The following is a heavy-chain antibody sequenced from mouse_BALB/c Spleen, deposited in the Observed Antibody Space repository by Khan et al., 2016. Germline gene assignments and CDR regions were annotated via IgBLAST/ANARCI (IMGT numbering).Heavy chain of an antibody. D-gene: IGHD1-1*01. CDR2: IYTETGAT. V-gene: IGHV9-2-1*01. CDR1: GYTFTDYS. J-gene: IGHJ2*01. CDR3: ARGNYGSMIDY. Sequence: QIQLVQSGPDLKKPGETVKISCKASGYTFTDYSMHWVKQAPGMGLKWMGWIYTETGATIYADDFKGRFAFSLETSDSTAFLQINNLKNEDTATYLCARGNYGSMIDYWGQGTILTVSS.